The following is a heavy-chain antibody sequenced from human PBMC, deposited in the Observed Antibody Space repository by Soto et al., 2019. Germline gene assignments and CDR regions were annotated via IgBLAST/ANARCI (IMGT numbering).Heavy chain of an antibody. D-gene: IGHD6-19*01. CDR3: ARRSNGWYYFDY. Sequence: SETLSLTCTVSRGSVRNPDHYWSWIRQPPGKGLEWIAYVHSNGGTNYNPSLKSRVTISMDTPKNQFALKLNSLRAEDTAVYYCARRSNGWYYFDYWGQGTLVTVSS. V-gene: IGHV4-61*08. CDR1: RGSVRNPDHY. CDR2: VHSNGGT. J-gene: IGHJ4*02.